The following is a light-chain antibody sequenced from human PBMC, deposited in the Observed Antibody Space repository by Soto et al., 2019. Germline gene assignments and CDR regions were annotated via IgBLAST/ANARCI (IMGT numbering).Light chain of an antibody. CDR1: QDVGGS. Sequence: DIQMTQSPSTLSASVGDRVTITCRASQDVGGSLAWYQQKSGQAPKVLISDASTLVSGVPSRFSGSGSGTEFTLTISSLQPDDFAAYYCQHYDSIPWTFGQGTKVEIK. J-gene: IGKJ1*01. CDR2: DAS. V-gene: IGKV1-5*01. CDR3: QHYDSIPWT.